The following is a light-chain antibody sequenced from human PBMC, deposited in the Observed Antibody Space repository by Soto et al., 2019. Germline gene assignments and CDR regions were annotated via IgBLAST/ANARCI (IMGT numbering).Light chain of an antibody. CDR2: EVT. Sequence: QSVLTQPASVSGSPGQSVTVSCTGTSGDIDSYDYVSWYQQHPGKAPKLSIYEVTNRPSGISYRFSGSKSDNTASLTISGLQPEDEADYYCSSYSSGSTPVLFGGGTKVTVL. V-gene: IGLV2-14*01. CDR3: SSYSSGSTPVL. J-gene: IGLJ2*01. CDR1: SGDIDSYDY.